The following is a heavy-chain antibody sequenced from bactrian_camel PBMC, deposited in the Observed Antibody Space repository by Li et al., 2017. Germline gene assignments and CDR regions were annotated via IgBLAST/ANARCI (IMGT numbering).Heavy chain of an antibody. Sequence: VQLVESGGGSVQAGGSLRLSCVASGYTYSSYCMGWFRQAPGKEREGVAAIDSDGSTSYADSVKGRFTISQDNANNTLYLQMDSLRPEDTAMYYCATGPWGYCSRTKWEGGMNNWGKGTQVTVS. J-gene: IGHJ7*01. CDR1: GYTYSSYC. V-gene: IGHV3S26*01. CDR2: IDSDGST. D-gene: IGHD1*01.